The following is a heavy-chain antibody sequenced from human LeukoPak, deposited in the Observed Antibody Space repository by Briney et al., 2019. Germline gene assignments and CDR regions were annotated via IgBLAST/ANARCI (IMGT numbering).Heavy chain of an antibody. V-gene: IGHV3-48*03. CDR2: ISSRGGTI. D-gene: IGHD3-10*02. Sequence: PGGSLRLSCAASGFTFSSYEMNWVRQAPGKGLEWVSYISSRGGTIYYADSVKGRFTISRDNAKNSLYLQMNSLRAEDTAVYYCAELGITMIGGVWGKGTTVTISS. CDR1: GFTFSSYE. CDR3: AELGITMIGGV. J-gene: IGHJ6*04.